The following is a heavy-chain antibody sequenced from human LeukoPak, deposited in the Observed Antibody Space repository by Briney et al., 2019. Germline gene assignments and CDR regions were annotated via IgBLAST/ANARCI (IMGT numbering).Heavy chain of an antibody. CDR2: IYYSGST. D-gene: IGHD2-15*01. J-gene: IGHJ4*02. V-gene: IGHV4-31*03. CDR1: GGSISSGGYY. Sequence: SQTLSLTCTVSGGSISSGGYYWSWIRQHPGKGLEWIGYIYYSGSTYYNPSLKSRVTISVDTSKNQFSLKLNSVTAADTAVYYCARALGLGYCSGGSCYPYYFDYWGQGTLVTVSS. CDR3: ARALGLGYCSGGSCYPYYFDY.